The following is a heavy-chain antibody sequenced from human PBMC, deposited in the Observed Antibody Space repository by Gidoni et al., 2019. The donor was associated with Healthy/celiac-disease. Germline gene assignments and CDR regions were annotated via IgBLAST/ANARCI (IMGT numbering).Heavy chain of an antibody. CDR2: IYYSGST. CDR3: AREGVLGDYGSGFDY. V-gene: IGHV4-59*11. J-gene: IGHJ4*02. D-gene: IGHD4-17*01. CDR1: GGSISMHY. Sequence: QVQLQESCPGLLKPSETLSLTCSVSGGSISMHYWSWIRQPPGKGLEWIGYIYYSGSTNYNPSLKSRVTISVDTSKNQFSLKLNSVTAADTAVYYCAREGVLGDYGSGFDYWGQGTLVTVSS.